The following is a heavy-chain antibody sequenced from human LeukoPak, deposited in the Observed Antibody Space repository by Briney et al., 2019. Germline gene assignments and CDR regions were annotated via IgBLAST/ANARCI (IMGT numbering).Heavy chain of an antibody. J-gene: IGHJ5*02. V-gene: IGHV3-11*05. CDR2: ISSSSSYT. D-gene: IGHD6-19*01. Sequence: PGGSLRLSCAASGFTFSDYYMSWIRHAPGKGLEWVSYISSSSSYTNYADSVKGRFTISRDNAKNSLYLQMNSLRAEDTAVYYCARVFWRYSSGRIGWFDPWGQGTLVTVSS. CDR1: GFTFSDYY. CDR3: ARVFWRYSSGRIGWFDP.